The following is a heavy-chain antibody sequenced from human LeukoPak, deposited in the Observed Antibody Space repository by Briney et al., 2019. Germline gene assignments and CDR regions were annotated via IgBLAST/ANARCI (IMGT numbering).Heavy chain of an antibody. Sequence: GGSLRLSCAASGFTFSSHAMSWVRQAPGKGLEWVSTVSGSGGSIYYADAVKGRFTISRDNSKNTVYLQMHSLRDEDTAVYYSAKGSAGSYYPYYFDNWGQGTLVTVSS. J-gene: IGHJ4*02. CDR3: AKGSAGSYYPYYFDN. V-gene: IGHV3-23*01. CDR1: GFTFSSHA. D-gene: IGHD3-10*01. CDR2: VSGSGGSI.